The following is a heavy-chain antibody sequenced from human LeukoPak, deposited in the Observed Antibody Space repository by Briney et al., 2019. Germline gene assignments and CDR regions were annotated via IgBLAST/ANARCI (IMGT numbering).Heavy chain of an antibody. J-gene: IGHJ6*03. CDR3: ARELYYYYYYMDV. Sequence: GGSLRLSCAASGFTFSSYWMHWVRQAPGKGLVWVSRINSDWSSTIYADSVKDRFTISRDNAKNTLYLQMNSLRAEDTAVYYCARELYYYYYYMDVWGKGTTVTVSS. V-gene: IGHV3-74*01. CDR1: GFTFSSYW. CDR2: INSDWSST.